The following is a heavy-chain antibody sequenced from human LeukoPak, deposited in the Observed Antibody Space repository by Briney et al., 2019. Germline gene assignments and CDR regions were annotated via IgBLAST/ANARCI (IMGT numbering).Heavy chain of an antibody. V-gene: IGHV1-69*13. D-gene: IGHD3-22*01. CDR2: IIPIFGTA. J-gene: IGHJ4*02. CDR1: GGTFSSYA. CDR3: ARNYDSSGYCQYYFDY. Sequence: SVKVPCKASGGTFSSYAISWVRQAPGQGLEWMGGIIPIFGTANYAQKFQGRVTITADESTSTAYMELSSLRSEDTAVYYCARNYDSSGYCQYYFDYWGQGTLVTVSS.